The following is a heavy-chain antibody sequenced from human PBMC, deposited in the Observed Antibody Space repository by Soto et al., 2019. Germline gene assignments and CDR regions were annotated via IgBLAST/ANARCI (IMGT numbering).Heavy chain of an antibody. V-gene: IGHV3-23*01. CDR2: ISGSGGST. CDR3: AKDPEGSSPPRY. D-gene: IGHD6-13*01. CDR1: GFTFSSYA. Sequence: VGSLSLSCAASGFTFSSYAMSWVRHAPGKGLEWVSAISGSGGSTYYADSVKGRFTISRDNSKNTLYLQMNSLRAEDTAVYYCAKDPEGSSPPRYWGQGTLVTVSS. J-gene: IGHJ4*02.